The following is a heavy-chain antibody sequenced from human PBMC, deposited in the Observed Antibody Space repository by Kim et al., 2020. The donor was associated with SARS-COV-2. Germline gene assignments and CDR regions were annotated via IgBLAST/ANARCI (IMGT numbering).Heavy chain of an antibody. Sequence: SETLSLTCAVYGGSFSGYYWSWIRQPPGKGLEWIGEINHSGSTNYNPSLKSRVTISVDTSKNQFSLKLSSVTAADTAVYYCARHYDYVWGSYPLDYWGQG. CDR2: INHSGST. J-gene: IGHJ4*02. CDR1: GGSFSGYY. CDR3: ARHYDYVWGSYPLDY. V-gene: IGHV4-34*01. D-gene: IGHD3-16*02.